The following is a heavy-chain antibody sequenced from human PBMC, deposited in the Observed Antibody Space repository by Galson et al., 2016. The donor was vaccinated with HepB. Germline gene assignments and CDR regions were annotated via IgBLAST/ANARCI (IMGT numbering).Heavy chain of an antibody. CDR3: AKDRYWNHDFNY. V-gene: IGHV3-23*01. CDR2: INGAGGST. CDR1: GFTFSTYT. Sequence: SLRLSCAASGFTFSTYTMSWVRHAPGKGLEWVPGINGAGGSTYYADSVKGRFNISRDISNNTLYLQMSSLKVEDTAMYYCAKDRYWNHDFNYWGQGTLVTVSS. D-gene: IGHD1-1*01. J-gene: IGHJ4*02.